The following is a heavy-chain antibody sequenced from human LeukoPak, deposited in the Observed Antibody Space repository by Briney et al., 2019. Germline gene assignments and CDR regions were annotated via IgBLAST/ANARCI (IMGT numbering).Heavy chain of an antibody. CDR3: ARHPSGRMWLQQGGWFDP. CDR2: MYHNGST. D-gene: IGHD5-24*01. V-gene: IGHV4-39*01. CDR1: GGSISSISYY. Sequence: SETMSLTCTVSGGSISSISYYWGWIRQPPGKGLEWIGIMYHNGSTYYNPSLKSRVTISVDTSKNQFSLKLSSVTAADTAVYYFARHPSGRMWLQQGGWFDPWGQGTLVTVSS. J-gene: IGHJ5*02.